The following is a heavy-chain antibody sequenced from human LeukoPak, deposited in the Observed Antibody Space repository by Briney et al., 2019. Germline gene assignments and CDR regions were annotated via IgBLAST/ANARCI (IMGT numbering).Heavy chain of an antibody. Sequence: GGSLRLSCAASGFTFSTYTMNWVRQAPGKGLEWVSAISGSLKYIYYADSVMGRFTISRDNAQNSLYLQLNSLRPDDTAIYYCARAQQVPHYFYSALGVWGQGTTVTVSS. V-gene: IGHV3-21*01. D-gene: IGHD6-13*01. CDR1: GFTFSTYT. J-gene: IGHJ6*02. CDR2: ISGSLKYI. CDR3: ARAQQVPHYFYSALGV.